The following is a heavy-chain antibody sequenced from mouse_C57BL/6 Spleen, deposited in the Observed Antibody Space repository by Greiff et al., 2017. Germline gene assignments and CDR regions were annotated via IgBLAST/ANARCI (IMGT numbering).Heavy chain of an antibody. CDR3: ARGDGSSYVSWFAY. CDR1: GYTFTSYW. J-gene: IGHJ3*01. V-gene: IGHV1-53*01. CDR2: INPSNGGT. Sequence: QVQLKQPGTELVKPGASVKLSCKASGYTFTSYWMHWVKQRPGQGLEWIGNINPSNGGTNYNEKIKSKATLTVDKSSSTAYMQLSSLTSEDSAVYYCARGDGSSYVSWFAYWGQGTLVTVSA. D-gene: IGHD1-1*01.